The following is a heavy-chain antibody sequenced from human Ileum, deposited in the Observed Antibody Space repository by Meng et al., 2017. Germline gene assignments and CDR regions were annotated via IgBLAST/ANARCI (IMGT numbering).Heavy chain of an antibody. V-gene: IGHV1-2*02. CDR1: GYTFTAYN. CDR2: INPETGST. Sequence: QVQLVQSGAEVKKPGASVKGSCKASGYTFTAYNIEWVRQAPGQGLEWLGWINPETGSTNYAQKFKGRVTVTRDTSTTTAYMELSGLTSDDTAVYYCARDIIGDLTVYCDYWGQGTLVTVSS. CDR3: ARDIIGDLTVYCDY. J-gene: IGHJ4*02. D-gene: IGHD7-27*01.